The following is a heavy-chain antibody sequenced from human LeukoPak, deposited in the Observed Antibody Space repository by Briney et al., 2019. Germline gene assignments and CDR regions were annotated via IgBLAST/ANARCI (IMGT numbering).Heavy chain of an antibody. CDR3: AKDAHCGGDCYFGFDYYGMDV. D-gene: IGHD2-21*02. V-gene: IGHV3-23*01. CDR1: GFTFSSYA. Sequence: GGSLRLSCAASGFTFSSYAMSWVRQAPGKGLEWVSAISGSGGSTYYADSVKGRFTISRDNSKNTLYLQMNSLRAEDTAVYYCAKDAHCGGDCYFGFDYYGMDVWGQGTTVTVSS. CDR2: ISGSGGST. J-gene: IGHJ6*02.